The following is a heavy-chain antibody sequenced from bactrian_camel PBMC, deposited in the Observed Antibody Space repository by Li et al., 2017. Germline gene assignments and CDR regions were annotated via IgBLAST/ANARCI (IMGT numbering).Heavy chain of an antibody. CDR2: IYTGDGNT. J-gene: IGHJ4*01. CDR1: GFIFSSYW. Sequence: VQLVESGGGSVQAGGSLRLSCAASGFIFSSYWMYWVRQAPGKGLEWVSSIYTGDGNTNSADSVKGQFTISRDNAKNTLYLQMNSLKTEDTAVYYCATKSTYRGGFLTGLSYNYWGQGTQVTVS. V-gene: IGHV3S6*01. CDR3: ATKSTYRGGFLTGLSYNY. D-gene: IGHD5*01.